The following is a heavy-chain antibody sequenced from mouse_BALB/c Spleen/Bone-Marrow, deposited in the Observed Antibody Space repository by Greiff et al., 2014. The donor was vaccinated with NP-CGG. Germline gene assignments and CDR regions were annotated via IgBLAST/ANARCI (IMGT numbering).Heavy chain of an antibody. D-gene: IGHD4-1*01. CDR3: ARQLAYAMDY. CDR2: ITKGGGST. Sequence: EVQRVESGGGLVQPGGSLKLSCATSGFTFSDYYMYWVRQTPEKRLEWVAYITKGGGSTYYPDIVKGRFTISRDNAKNTLYLQMSRLKSEDTAMYYYARQLAYAMDYWGQGTSVTVSS. CDR1: GFTFSDYY. V-gene: IGHV5-12*02. J-gene: IGHJ4*01.